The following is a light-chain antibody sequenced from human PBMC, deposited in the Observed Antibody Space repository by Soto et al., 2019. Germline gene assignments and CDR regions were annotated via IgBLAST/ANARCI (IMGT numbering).Light chain of an antibody. CDR2: WAS. CDR1: QSVLYSSNNKNY. Sequence: DIGMTQSPDSLAVSLGEGATINCKSSQSVLYSSNNKNYLAWYQQKPGQPPKLLIYWASTRESGVPDRFSGSGSGTDFTLTISSLQAEDVAVYYCQQYYSTPTFGGGTKVDIK. V-gene: IGKV4-1*01. CDR3: QQYYSTPT. J-gene: IGKJ4*01.